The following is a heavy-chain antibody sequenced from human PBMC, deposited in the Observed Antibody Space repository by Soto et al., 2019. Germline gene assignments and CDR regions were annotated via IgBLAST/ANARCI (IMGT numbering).Heavy chain of an antibody. CDR3: ARGLWSGYYSNWFDP. D-gene: IGHD3-3*01. Sequence: SQTLSLTCAISGDGVSSNSAAWNWIRQSPSRGLEWLGRTYYRSKWYNDYAVSVKSRITIKPDTSKNQFSLQLNSVTPEDTAVYYCARGLWSGYYSNWFDPWGQGTLVTVSS. CDR2: TYYRSKWYN. J-gene: IGHJ5*02. V-gene: IGHV6-1*01. CDR1: GDGVSSNSAA.